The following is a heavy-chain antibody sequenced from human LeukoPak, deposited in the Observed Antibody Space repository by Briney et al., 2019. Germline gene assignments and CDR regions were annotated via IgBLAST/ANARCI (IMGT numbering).Heavy chain of an antibody. CDR2: IYSSGSS. D-gene: IGHD1-14*01. CDR1: GDSISSANYY. V-gene: IGHV4-61*02. CDR3: ASPLEPDLD. Sequence: SETLSLTGTVSGDSISSANYYWSWIRQPAGKGLEWIGRIYSSGSSDYNPSLKSRVTISVDTSKNQFSLKLSSVTAADTAVYYCASPLEPDLDWGQGTLVTVSS. J-gene: IGHJ4*02.